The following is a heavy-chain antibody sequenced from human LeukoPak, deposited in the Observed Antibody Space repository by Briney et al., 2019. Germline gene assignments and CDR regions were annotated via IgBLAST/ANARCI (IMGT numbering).Heavy chain of an antibody. CDR3: AKDFYSSSWYGFSNWFDP. V-gene: IGHV3-30*02. CDR1: GFTFSSYG. Sequence: GGSLRLSCAASGFTFSSYGMHWVRQAPGKGLEWVAFIRYDGSNKYYADSVKGRFTISRDNSKNTLHLQMNSLRAEDTAVYYCAKDFYSSSWYGFSNWFDPWGQGTLVTVSS. CDR2: IRYDGSNK. D-gene: IGHD6-13*01. J-gene: IGHJ5*02.